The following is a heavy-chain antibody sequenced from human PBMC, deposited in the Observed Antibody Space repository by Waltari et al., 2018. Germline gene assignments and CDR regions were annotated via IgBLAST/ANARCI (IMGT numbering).Heavy chain of an antibody. D-gene: IGHD5-12*01. J-gene: IGHJ3*01. CDR3: ATYIGASVGTAAYDV. Sequence: GWTRQPPGQVLDGIGNMSYSGATYSSPSLKSRITISRDTSKNQLSLRLGSVTAADTAVYYCATYIGASVGTAAYDVWGQGTMVTVSA. V-gene: IGHV4-39*01. CDR2: MSYSGAT.